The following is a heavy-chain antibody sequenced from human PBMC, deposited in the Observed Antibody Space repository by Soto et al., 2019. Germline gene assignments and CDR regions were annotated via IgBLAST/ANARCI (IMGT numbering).Heavy chain of an antibody. CDR1: GGSISSSSYC. CDR2: IYYSGST. J-gene: IGHJ6*02. Sequence: PSETLSLTCTVSGGSISSSSYCWGWIRQPPGKGLEWIGSIYYSGSTYYNPSLKSRVTISVDTSKNQFSLKLSSVTAADTAVYYCARLRWYYDSSGYYPGRAYYYYGMDVWGQGTTVTVSS. CDR3: ARLRWYYDSSGYYPGRAYYYYGMDV. D-gene: IGHD3-22*01. V-gene: IGHV4-39*01.